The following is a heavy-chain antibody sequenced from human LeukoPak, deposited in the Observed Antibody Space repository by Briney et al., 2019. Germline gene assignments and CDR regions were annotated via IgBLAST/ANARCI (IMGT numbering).Heavy chain of an antibody. CDR2: INHSGST. Sequence: SETLSLTCAAYGDSFSAYYWIWIRQPPGKGLEWIGEINHSGSTNYHPSLKSRVTISVDTSKNQFSLKLSSVTAADTAVYYCARVRVLRFLEWFDYWGQGTLVTVSS. V-gene: IGHV4-34*01. J-gene: IGHJ4*02. D-gene: IGHD3-3*01. CDR3: ARVRVLRFLEWFDY. CDR1: GDSFSAYY.